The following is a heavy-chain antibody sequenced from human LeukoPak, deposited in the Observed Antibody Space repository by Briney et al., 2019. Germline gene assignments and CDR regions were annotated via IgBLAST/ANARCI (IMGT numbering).Heavy chain of an antibody. Sequence: GGSLRLSCAASGFTFSSYGMHWVRQAPGKGLEWVAFIRNGGSTKYYADSVKGRFTISRDNSKKTLYLQMNSLSAEDTAIYYCAKDSDSGYASRPEDAFDMGDQGTMVTVSS. CDR2: IRNGGSTK. D-gene: IGHD5-12*01. J-gene: IGHJ3*02. CDR1: GFTFSSYG. CDR3: AKDSDSGYASRPEDAFDM. V-gene: IGHV3-30*02.